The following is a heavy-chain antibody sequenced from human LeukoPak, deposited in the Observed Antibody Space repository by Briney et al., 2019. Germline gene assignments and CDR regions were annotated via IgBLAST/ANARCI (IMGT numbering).Heavy chain of an antibody. Sequence: ASVKVSCKASGYTFTGYYMHWVRQAPGQGLEWMGWISAYNGNTNYAQKLQGRVTMTTDTSTSTAYMELSSLRSEDTAVYYCARVAVAGRGWFDPWGQGTLVTVSS. CDR1: GYTFTGYY. J-gene: IGHJ5*02. D-gene: IGHD6-19*01. V-gene: IGHV1-18*04. CDR3: ARVAVAGRGWFDP. CDR2: ISAYNGNT.